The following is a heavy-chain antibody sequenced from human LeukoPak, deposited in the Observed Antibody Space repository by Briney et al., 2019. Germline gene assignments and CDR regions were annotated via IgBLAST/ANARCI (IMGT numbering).Heavy chain of an antibody. CDR2: TNPSGGST. Sequence: ASVKVSCKASGYTFTSYYMHWVRQAPGQGLEWMGITNPSGGSTSYAQKFQGRVTMTRDTSTSTVYMELSSLRSEDTAVYYCARDLGFNYDSSGDYDFDYWGQGTLVTVSS. V-gene: IGHV1-46*01. CDR3: ARDLGFNYDSSGDYDFDY. D-gene: IGHD3-22*01. CDR1: GYTFTSYY. J-gene: IGHJ4*02.